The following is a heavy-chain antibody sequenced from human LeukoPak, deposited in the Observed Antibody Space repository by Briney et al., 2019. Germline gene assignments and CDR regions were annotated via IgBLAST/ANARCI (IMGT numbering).Heavy chain of an antibody. CDR2: LDTGGAT. D-gene: IGHD3-10*01. CDR1: GLTVRSHF. V-gene: IGHV3-53*01. Sequence: GGSLRLSCAVSGLTVRSHFMAWVRQAPGKGLEWVSVLDTGGATHYADSVKGRFTISRDNTWNTLFLQMNSLRDEDTAVYYCAREFRDAFDVWGQGTRVTVSS. CDR3: AREFRDAFDV. J-gene: IGHJ3*01.